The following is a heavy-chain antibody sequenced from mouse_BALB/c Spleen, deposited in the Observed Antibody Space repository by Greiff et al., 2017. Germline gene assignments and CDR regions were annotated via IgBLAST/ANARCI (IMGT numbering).Heavy chain of an antibody. CDR2: ISSGGSYT. Sequence: DVMLVESGGGLVKPGGSLKLSCAASGFTFSSYAMSWVRQSPEKRLEWVAEISSGGSYTYYPDTVTGRFTISRDNAKNTLYLEMSSLRSEDTAMYYCARDYGSSYDYAMDYWGQGTSVTVSS. J-gene: IGHJ4*01. V-gene: IGHV5-9-4*01. CDR3: ARDYGSSYDYAMDY. CDR1: GFTFSSYA. D-gene: IGHD1-1*01.